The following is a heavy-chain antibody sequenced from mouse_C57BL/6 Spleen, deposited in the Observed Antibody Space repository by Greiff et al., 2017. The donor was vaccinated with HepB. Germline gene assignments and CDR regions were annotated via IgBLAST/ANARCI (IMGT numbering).Heavy chain of an antibody. V-gene: IGHV1-64*01. CDR2: IHPNSGST. Sequence: VQLQQSGAELVKPGASVKLSCKASGYTFTSYWMHWVKQRPGQGLEWIGMIHPNSGSTNYNEKFKSKATLTVDKSSSTAYMQLSSLTSEDSAVYYGARYYYSNYTCPYYAMDYWGQGTSVTVSS. CDR3: ARYYYSNYTCPYYAMDY. D-gene: IGHD2-5*01. J-gene: IGHJ4*01. CDR1: GYTFTSYW.